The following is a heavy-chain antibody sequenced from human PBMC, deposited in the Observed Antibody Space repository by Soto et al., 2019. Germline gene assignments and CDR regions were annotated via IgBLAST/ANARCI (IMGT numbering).Heavy chain of an antibody. CDR2: ISSSSSTI. CDR3: AKIDQKFSSWSQYGMDV. J-gene: IGHJ6*02. D-gene: IGHD6-6*01. Sequence: GGSLRLSCAASGFPFNSYSMNWVRPAPGKGLEWVSYISSSSSTIYYADSVKGRFTISRDNSKNTLYLQMNSLRAEDTAVYYCAKIDQKFSSWSQYGMDVWGQGTTVTVSS. V-gene: IGHV3-48*01. CDR1: GFPFNSYS.